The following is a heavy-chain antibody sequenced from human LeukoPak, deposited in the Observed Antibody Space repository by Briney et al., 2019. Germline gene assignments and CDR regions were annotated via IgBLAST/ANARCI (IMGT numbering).Heavy chain of an antibody. CDR3: ARDLIRVGTLATDY. Sequence: GRSLRLSCAASGFTFSSYGMHWVRQAPGKGLEWLAVIWYDGSDKYYADSVKGRFTISRDNSKNTLYLQMNSLRAEDTALYYCARDLIRVGTLATDYWGQGTLVTVSS. V-gene: IGHV3-33*01. CDR2: IWYDGSDK. D-gene: IGHD1-7*01. CDR1: GFTFSSYG. J-gene: IGHJ4*02.